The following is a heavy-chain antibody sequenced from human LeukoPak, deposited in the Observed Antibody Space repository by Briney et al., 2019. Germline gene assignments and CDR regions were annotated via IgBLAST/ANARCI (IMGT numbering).Heavy chain of an antibody. CDR1: GGTFSSYA. CDR2: IIPIFGTA. Sequence: SVKVSCKASGGTFSSYAISWVRQAPGQGLEWMGGIIPIFGTANYAQKFQGRVTITADESTSTAYMELSSLRSEDTAVYYCATTHDDFWSGYYTYYYYYMDVWGKGTTVAVSS. V-gene: IGHV1-69*01. D-gene: IGHD3-3*01. J-gene: IGHJ6*03. CDR3: ATTHDDFWSGYYTYYYYYMDV.